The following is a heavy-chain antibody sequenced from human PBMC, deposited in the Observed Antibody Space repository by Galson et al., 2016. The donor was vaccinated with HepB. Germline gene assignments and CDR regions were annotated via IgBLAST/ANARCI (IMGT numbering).Heavy chain of an antibody. D-gene: IGHD3-10*01. Sequence: SLRLSCAASAFTFSNFAMNWVRQAPGKGLEWVSIISDGGGSTYYADSVKGRFTISRDNFKNTLYLQMNSLRAEDTAVYYGAKGLMGRRVISYSYHYAMDVWGRGTTVTVSS. CDR3: AKGLMGRRVISYSYHYAMDV. CDR1: AFTFSNFA. J-gene: IGHJ6*02. V-gene: IGHV3-23*01. CDR2: ISDGGGST.